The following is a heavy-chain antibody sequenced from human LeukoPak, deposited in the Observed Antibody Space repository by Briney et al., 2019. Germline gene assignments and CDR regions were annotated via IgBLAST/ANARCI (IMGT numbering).Heavy chain of an antibody. Sequence: SETMSLTCTVSGGSFSNYYWSWIRQPPGKGLEWIGYIYYSGSTNYNPSLKSRVTISVDTSKNQFSLNLSSVTAADTAVYYCARHPTALVSYGFDPWGQGTLVTVSS. CDR3: ARHPTALVSYGFDP. J-gene: IGHJ5*02. V-gene: IGHV4-59*08. CDR2: IYYSGST. D-gene: IGHD5-18*01. CDR1: GGSFSNYY.